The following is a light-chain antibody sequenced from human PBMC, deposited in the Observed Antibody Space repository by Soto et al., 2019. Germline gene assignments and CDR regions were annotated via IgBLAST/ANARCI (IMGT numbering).Light chain of an antibody. CDR2: GAS. CDR3: QQRSNWPPKIT. V-gene: IGKV3D-20*02. Sequence: EIVLTQSPGTLSLSPGERATLSCRASQSVSSTYLAWYQQIPGQAPRLLIYGASHRAAGIPDRFSGRGSGTDFALTIRRLEPEDFAVYYCQQRSNWPPKITFGQGTRLEI. J-gene: IGKJ5*01. CDR1: QSVSSTY.